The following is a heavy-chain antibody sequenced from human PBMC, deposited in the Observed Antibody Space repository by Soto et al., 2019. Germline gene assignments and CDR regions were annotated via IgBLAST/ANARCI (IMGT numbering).Heavy chain of an antibody. J-gene: IGHJ5*02. CDR1: GYSFTSYW. Sequence: GESLKISCKGSGYSFTSYWIGWVRQMPGKGLEWMGIIYPGDSDTRYSPSFQGQVTISADKSISTAYLQWSSLKASDTATYYCARLGGGWSVRWRFDPWGQGTLVTVSS. CDR2: IYPGDSDT. D-gene: IGHD6-25*01. CDR3: ARLGGGWSVRWRFDP. V-gene: IGHV5-51*01.